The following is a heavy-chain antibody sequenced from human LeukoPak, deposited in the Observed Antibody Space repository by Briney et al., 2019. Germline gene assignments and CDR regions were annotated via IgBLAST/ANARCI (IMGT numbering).Heavy chain of an antibody. CDR2: IYHSGST. V-gene: IGHV4-28*01. CDR1: GYSISSSKW. D-gene: IGHD6-13*01. CDR3: ARNVDSSSPHDY. J-gene: IGHJ4*02. Sequence: PSETLSLTCAVSGYSISSSKWWGWIRQPPGKGLEWIGYIYHSGSTYYNPSLKSRVTISVDTSKNQFSLKLSSVTAADTAVYYCARNVDSSSPHDYWGQGTLVTVSS.